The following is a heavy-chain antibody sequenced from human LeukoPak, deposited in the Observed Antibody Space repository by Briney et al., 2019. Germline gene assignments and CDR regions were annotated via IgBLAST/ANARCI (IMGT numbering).Heavy chain of an antibody. V-gene: IGHV3-33*01. CDR2: IWCDGSNK. J-gene: IGHJ4*02. CDR3: ARDGPDYDYVWGSYRAPPPLDY. CDR1: GFTFSSYG. Sequence: GGSLRLSCAASGFTFSSYGMHWVRQAPGKGLEWVAVIWCDGSNKYYADSVKGRFTISRDNSKNTLYLQMNSLRAEDTAVYYCARDGPDYDYVWGSYRAPPPLDYWGQGTLVTVSS. D-gene: IGHD3-16*02.